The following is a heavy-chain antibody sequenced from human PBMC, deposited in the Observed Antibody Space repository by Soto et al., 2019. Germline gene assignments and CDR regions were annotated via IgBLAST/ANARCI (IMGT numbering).Heavy chain of an antibody. CDR2: IYYSGST. CDR1: GGSISSGGYY. D-gene: IGHD1-26*01. CDR3: ATTGTYSHRSRDY. J-gene: IGHJ4*02. Sequence: SETLSLTCTVSGGSISSGGYYWSWIRQHPGKGLEWIGYIYYSGSTYYNPSLKSRVTISVDTSKNQFSLKLSSVTAADTAVYYCATTGTYSHRSRDYWGQGTLVTVSS. V-gene: IGHV4-31*03.